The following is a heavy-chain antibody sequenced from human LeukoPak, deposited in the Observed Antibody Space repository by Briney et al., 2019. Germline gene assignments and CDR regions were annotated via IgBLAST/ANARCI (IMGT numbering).Heavy chain of an antibody. CDR3: ARDRGPRTGSMVREAYDY. Sequence: GGSLRLSCAASGFTFGNYWIHWVRQAPEKGLVWVSRISADGSSTNYADSVKGRFTISRDNAKNTLYLQMNSLRAEDTAVYYCARDRGPRTGSMVREAYDYWGQGTLVTVSS. CDR1: GFTFGNYW. V-gene: IGHV3-74*01. D-gene: IGHD3-10*01. J-gene: IGHJ4*02. CDR2: ISADGSST.